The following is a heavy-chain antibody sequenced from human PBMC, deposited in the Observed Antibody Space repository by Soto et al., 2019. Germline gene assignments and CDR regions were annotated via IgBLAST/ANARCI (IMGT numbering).Heavy chain of an antibody. J-gene: IGHJ6*02. D-gene: IGHD3-9*01. Sequence: QVQLQESGPGLVKPSQTLSLTCTVSGGSISSGGYYWSWIRQHPGKGLEWIGYIYYSGSTYYNPSLKSRVTISVDTSKNQFSLKLSSVTAADTAVYYCARGYYDILTGYVRRRYYYYGMDVWGQGTTVTVSS. CDR3: ARGYYDILTGYVRRRYYYYGMDV. V-gene: IGHV4-31*03. CDR1: GGSISSGGYY. CDR2: IYYSGST.